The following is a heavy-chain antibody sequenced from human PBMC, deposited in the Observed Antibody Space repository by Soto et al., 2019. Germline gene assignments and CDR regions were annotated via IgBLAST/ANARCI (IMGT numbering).Heavy chain of an antibody. J-gene: IGHJ4*02. CDR3: ARDSHGDYDAYDFDN. V-gene: IGHV1-18*01. CDR2: ISGYNEYT. D-gene: IGHD4-17*01. Sequence: QVRLVQSGGELKKPGASVKVSCQASGYSFSNYGITWVRQAPGRGLEWMGWISGYNEYTEYGQEFQGRVTMTIDTSTNTAYMELRSLRSDDTSIFYCARDSHGDYDAYDFDNWGQGTLVTVSS. CDR1: GYSFSNYG.